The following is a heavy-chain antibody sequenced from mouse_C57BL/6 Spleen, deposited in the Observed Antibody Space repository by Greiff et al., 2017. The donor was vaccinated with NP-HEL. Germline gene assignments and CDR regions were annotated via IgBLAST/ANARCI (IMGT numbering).Heavy chain of an antibody. D-gene: IGHD1-1*01. Sequence: QVQLQQSGAELVRPGASVTLSCKASGYTFTDYEMHWVKQTPVHGLEWIGAIDPETGGTAYNQKFKGKAILTADNSSSTAYMELRSLTSEDSAVYYCTRKGYYGSSSFAYWGQGTLVTVSA. CDR3: TRKGYYGSSSFAY. CDR1: GYTFTDYE. J-gene: IGHJ3*01. V-gene: IGHV1-15*01. CDR2: IDPETGGT.